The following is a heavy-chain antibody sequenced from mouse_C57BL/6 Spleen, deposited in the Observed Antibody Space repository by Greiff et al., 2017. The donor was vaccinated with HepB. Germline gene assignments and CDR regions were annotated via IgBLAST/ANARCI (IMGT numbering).Heavy chain of an antibody. CDR1: GFSFNTYA. Sequence: EVKLVESGGGLVQPKGSLKLSCAASGFSFNTYAMNWVRHASGMGLEWVARIRSKSNNYATYYADSVKDRFTISRDDSESMLYLQMNYLKTEDTAMYYCVIHRGNYVNWDCDVWGTGTTVTVSS. CDR2: IRSKSNNYAT. J-gene: IGHJ1*03. D-gene: IGHD2-1*01. V-gene: IGHV10-1*01. CDR3: VIHRGNYVNWDCDV.